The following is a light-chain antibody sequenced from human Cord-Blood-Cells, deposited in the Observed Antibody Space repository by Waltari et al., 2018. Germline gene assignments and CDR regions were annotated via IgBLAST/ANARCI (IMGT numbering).Light chain of an antibody. CDR3: CSYAGRWV. CDR2: EGS. Sequence: QSALTQPASVSGSPGQSITISCTGTSSDVGSYNLFSWYQQHPGKAPKLMIYEGSKRPSGVSNRFSGSKSGNTASLTISGLQAEDEADYYCCSYAGRWVFGGGTKLTVL. J-gene: IGLJ3*02. V-gene: IGLV2-23*01. CDR1: SSDVGSYNL.